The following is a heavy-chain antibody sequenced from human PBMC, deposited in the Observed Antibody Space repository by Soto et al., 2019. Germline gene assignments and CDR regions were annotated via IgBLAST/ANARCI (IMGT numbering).Heavy chain of an antibody. CDR2: ISTSDGKT. CDR3: ARWSYLDY. D-gene: IGHD3-3*01. Sequence: GGSLRVSCSASGFTFSSHAMTWVRQAPGKGLEWVSSISTSDGKTFYADSVKGRFSISRDTSQSTLYLQMNSLRADDTAMYYCARWSYLDYWGQGTRVTVSS. V-gene: IGHV3-23*01. J-gene: IGHJ4*02. CDR1: GFTFSSHA.